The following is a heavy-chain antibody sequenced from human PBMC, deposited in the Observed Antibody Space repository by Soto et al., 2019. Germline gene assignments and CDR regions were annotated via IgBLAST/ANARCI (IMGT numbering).Heavy chain of an antibody. V-gene: IGHV3-7*01. D-gene: IGHD3-10*02. CDR3: GRNAIFVRGVPDEY. J-gene: IGHJ4*02. CDR1: GFTFISSF. Sequence: EVQLVESGGGLVQPGGSLRLSCVASGFTFISSFMGWVRQAPGKGLEWVANINQDGGGTYYVDSVEGRFTISRDNAKNTVYLQMDSLGVEDTAVYYCGRNAIFVRGVPDEYWGQGTPVTVSS. CDR2: INQDGGGT.